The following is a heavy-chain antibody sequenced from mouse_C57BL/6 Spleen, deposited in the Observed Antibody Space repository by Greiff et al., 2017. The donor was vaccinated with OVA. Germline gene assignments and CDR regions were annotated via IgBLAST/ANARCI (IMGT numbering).Heavy chain of an antibody. CDR2: IDPSDSYT. J-gene: IGHJ4*01. D-gene: IGHD2-3*01. CDR3: ARGGAYDGPDYYAMDD. Sequence: QVHVKQPGAELVKPGASVKLSCKASGYTFTSYWMQWVKQRPGQGLEWIGEIDPSDSYTNYNQKFKGKATLTVDTSSSTAYMQLSSLTSEDSAVYYCARGGAYDGPDYYAMDDWGQGTSVTVSS. CDR1: GYTFTSYW. V-gene: IGHV1-50*01.